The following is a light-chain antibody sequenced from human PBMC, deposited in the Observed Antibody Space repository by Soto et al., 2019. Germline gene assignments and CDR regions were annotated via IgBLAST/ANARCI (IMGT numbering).Light chain of an antibody. CDR1: QSVSSSF. Sequence: EIVLTQSPGTLSLSPGERATLSCRASQSVSSSFLAWYQQKPGQTPRLLIYGASSRATGIPDRFSGSGSGTDFTLTISRLEPEDFAVYYCQQYGSSPRTFGPRTTVDI. CDR3: QQYGSSPRT. V-gene: IGKV3-20*01. J-gene: IGKJ3*01. CDR2: GAS.